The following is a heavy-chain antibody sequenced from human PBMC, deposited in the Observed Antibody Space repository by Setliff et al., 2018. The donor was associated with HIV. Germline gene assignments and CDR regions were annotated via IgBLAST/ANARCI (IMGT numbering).Heavy chain of an antibody. Sequence: ASVKVSCKASGYSFTDYYIHWVRQAPGQGLEWMGVINPTGGSTRNTQKFQGRVAMTRDTSTSTVYMELSSLRSEDTAVYYCARHLSATGTFDYWGQGTLVTVSS. CDR3: ARHLSATGTFDY. CDR2: INPTGGST. J-gene: IGHJ4*02. D-gene: IGHD7-27*01. V-gene: IGHV1-46*01. CDR1: GYSFTDYY.